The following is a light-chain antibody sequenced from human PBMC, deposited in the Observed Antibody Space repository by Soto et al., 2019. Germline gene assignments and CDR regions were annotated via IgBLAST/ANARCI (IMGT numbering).Light chain of an antibody. V-gene: IGKV1-39*01. J-gene: IGKJ1*01. CDR3: QQSYSTPET. Sequence: DIQMTQSPSSLSASVGDRVTITCRASQSISSFLNWYQQIPGKAPNLLIYGASNLQSGVPSRFTGSGSGTDFTLTISSLQPEDFATYFCQQSYSTPETFGQGTKVEIK. CDR1: QSISSF. CDR2: GAS.